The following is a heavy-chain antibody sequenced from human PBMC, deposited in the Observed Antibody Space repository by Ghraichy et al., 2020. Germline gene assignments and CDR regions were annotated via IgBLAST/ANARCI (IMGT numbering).Heavy chain of an antibody. CDR3: ARTDRPYGDYWNAFDI. CDR1: GGSISSYY. D-gene: IGHD4-17*01. V-gene: IGHV4-59*01. Sequence: SETLSLTCTVSGGSISSYYWSWIRQPPGKGLEWIGYIYYSGSTNYNPSLKSRVTISVDTSKNQFSLKLSSVTAADTAVYYCARTDRPYGDYWNAFDIWGQGTMVTVSS. J-gene: IGHJ3*02. CDR2: IYYSGST.